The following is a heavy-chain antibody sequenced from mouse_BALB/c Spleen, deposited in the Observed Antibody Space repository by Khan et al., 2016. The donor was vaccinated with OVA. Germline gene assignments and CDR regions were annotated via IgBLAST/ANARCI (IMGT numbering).Heavy chain of an antibody. CDR1: GFSLTSYG. Sequence: QVRLQQSGPGLVAPSQSLSITCTVSGFSLTSYGVHWVRQPPGKGLEWLGVIWAGGSTNYNSALLYRLSISNDNSKSNVFLKMNSLQTDDTAMYDCARDTTVDSYWYFDVWGPGTTVTVSS. D-gene: IGHD1-1*01. CDR3: ARDTTVDSYWYFDV. V-gene: IGHV2-9*02. CDR2: IWAGGST. J-gene: IGHJ1*01.